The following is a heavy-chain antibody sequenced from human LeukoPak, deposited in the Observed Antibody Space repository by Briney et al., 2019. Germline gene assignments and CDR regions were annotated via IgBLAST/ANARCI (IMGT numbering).Heavy chain of an antibody. V-gene: IGHV1-2*02. J-gene: IGHJ5*02. Sequence: ASVKVSCKASGYTFTGYYMHWVRQAPGQGLEWMGWINPNSGGTNYAQKFQGRVTMTRDTSISTAYMELSRLRSDDTAVYYCARSSSSPDHGNWFDPWGQGTLVTVSS. CDR2: INPNSGGT. CDR3: ARSSSSPDHGNWFDP. D-gene: IGHD6-13*01. CDR1: GYTFTGYY.